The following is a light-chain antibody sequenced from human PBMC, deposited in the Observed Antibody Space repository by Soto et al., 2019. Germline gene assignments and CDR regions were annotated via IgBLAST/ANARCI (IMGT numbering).Light chain of an antibody. CDR3: AAWDDSRNGLV. CDR2: YDD. J-gene: IGLJ1*01. CDR1: SSNIGNNA. Sequence: QSVLTQPPSVSEAPRQRVTISCSGSSSNIGNNAVNWYQQLPGKAPKLLIYYDDLLPSGVSDRFSGSTSGTSASLAISGLQSADEADYYCAAWDDSRNGLVFGTGTKLTVL. V-gene: IGLV1-36*01.